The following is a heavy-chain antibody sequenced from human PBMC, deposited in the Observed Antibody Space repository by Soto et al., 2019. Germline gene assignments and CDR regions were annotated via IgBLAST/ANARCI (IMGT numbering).Heavy chain of an antibody. V-gene: IGHV3-23*01. CDR1: GFTFSSYA. D-gene: IGHD2-15*01. J-gene: IGHJ6*03. CDR3: AKSGCSGGSCYSAPYYYYYYMDV. Sequence: GGSLRLSCAASGFTFSSYAMSWVRQAPGKGLEWVSAISGSGGSTYYADSVKGRFTISRDNSKNTLYLQMNSLRAEDTAVYYCAKSGCSGGSCYSAPYYYYYYMDVWGKGTTVTVSS. CDR2: ISGSGGST.